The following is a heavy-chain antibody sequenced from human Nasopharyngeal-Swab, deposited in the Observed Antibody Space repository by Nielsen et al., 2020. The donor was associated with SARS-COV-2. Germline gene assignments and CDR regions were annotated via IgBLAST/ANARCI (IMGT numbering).Heavy chain of an antibody. D-gene: IGHD4-17*01. CDR1: GFAFSSYS. Sequence: GGSLRLSCAASGFAFSSYSMNWVRQAPGKGLEWVSYISSSSSTIYYADSVKGRFTISRDNAKNSLYLQMNSLRDEDTAVYYCASNDYGDEFVFDYWGQGTLVTVSS. V-gene: IGHV3-48*02. J-gene: IGHJ4*02. CDR2: ISSSSSTI. CDR3: ASNDYGDEFVFDY.